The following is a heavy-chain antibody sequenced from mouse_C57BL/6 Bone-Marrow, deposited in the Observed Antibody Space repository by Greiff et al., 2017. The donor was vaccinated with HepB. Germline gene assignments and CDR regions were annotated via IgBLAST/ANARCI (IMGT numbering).Heavy chain of an antibody. CDR3: ASLFSFAY. CDR1: GYSITSGYY. CDR2: ISYDGSN. D-gene: IGHD6-1*01. J-gene: IGHJ3*01. V-gene: IGHV3-6*01. Sequence: EVQLQESGPGLVKPSQSLSLTCSVTGYSITSGYYWNWIRQFPGNKLEWMGYISYDGSNNYNPSLKNRISITRDTSKNQFFLKLNSVTTEDTATYYCASLFSFAYWGQGTLVTVSA.